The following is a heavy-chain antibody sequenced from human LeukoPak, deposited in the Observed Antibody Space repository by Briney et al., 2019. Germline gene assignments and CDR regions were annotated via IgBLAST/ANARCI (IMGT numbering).Heavy chain of an antibody. J-gene: IGHJ4*02. V-gene: IGHV1-2*02. CDR1: GYTLTGYY. D-gene: IGHD4-17*01. CDR3: ARVYEDDYGDFFDY. Sequence: GASVKVSCKASGYTLTGYYMHWVRQAPGQGLEWMGWINPNSGGTNYAQKFQGRVTMTRDTSISTAYMELSRLRSDDTAVYYCARVYEDDYGDFFDYWGQGTLVTVSS. CDR2: INPNSGGT.